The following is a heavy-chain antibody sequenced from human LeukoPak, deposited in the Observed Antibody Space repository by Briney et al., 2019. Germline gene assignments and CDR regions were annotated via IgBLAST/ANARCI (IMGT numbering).Heavy chain of an antibody. V-gene: IGHV3-74*01. J-gene: IGHJ1*01. D-gene: IGHD3-22*01. Sequence: GGSLRLSCAASGITFIGYWMHWVRQAPGKGLLWVSRIKSDGKTNYADSVKGRFTISRDNAKNTVSLQMNSLRAEDRGVYYCARAPSEIGGYYPEYFRHWGQGTLVTVSS. CDR3: ARAPSEIGGYYPEYFRH. CDR2: IKSDGKT. CDR1: GITFIGYW.